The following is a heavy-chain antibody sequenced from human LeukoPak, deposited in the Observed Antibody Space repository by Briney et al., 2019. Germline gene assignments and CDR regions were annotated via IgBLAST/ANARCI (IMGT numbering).Heavy chain of an antibody. CDR1: GFTFSYFA. Sequence: ESGGSLRLSCAASGFTFSYFAMSWVRQAPGKGLEWVANIKQDGSEKYYVDSVKGRFTISRDNAKNSLYLQMNSLRAEDTAVYYCARDRWEQDVGHAFDIWGQGTMVTVSS. CDR2: IKQDGSEK. D-gene: IGHD4-23*01. J-gene: IGHJ3*02. V-gene: IGHV3-7*01. CDR3: ARDRWEQDVGHAFDI.